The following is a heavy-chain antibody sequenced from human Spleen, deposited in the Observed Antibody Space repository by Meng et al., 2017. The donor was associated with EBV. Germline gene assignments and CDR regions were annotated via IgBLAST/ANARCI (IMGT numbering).Heavy chain of an antibody. D-gene: IGHD1-14*01. CDR1: GFTFSSYW. CDR3: SRDLAGSNDY. V-gene: IGHV3-74*01. CDR2: LNEDGSTT. J-gene: IGHJ4*02. Sequence: QLVDCGGALVQPGGSLRLACAASGFTFSSYWMHWVRQVPGKGLVWVSRLNEDGSTTTYADSVKGRFTISRDNAKNTLYLQMNSLRAEDTAVYYCSRDLAGSNDYWGQGTLVTVSS.